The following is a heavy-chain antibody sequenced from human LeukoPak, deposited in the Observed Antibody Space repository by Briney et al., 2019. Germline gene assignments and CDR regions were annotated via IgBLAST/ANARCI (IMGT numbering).Heavy chain of an antibody. D-gene: IGHD6-19*01. CDR3: ARDPSNTSGRYAYFDY. J-gene: IGHJ4*02. Sequence: GASVKVSCKASGFTFTRYGISWVRQAPGQGLEWKGWISAYNGDTNYAQKFQGRVTMTTDTSTSTAYMELRSLRSDDTAVYYCARDPSNTSGRYAYFDYWGQGTLVTVSS. CDR2: ISAYNGDT. CDR1: GFTFTRYG. V-gene: IGHV1-18*01.